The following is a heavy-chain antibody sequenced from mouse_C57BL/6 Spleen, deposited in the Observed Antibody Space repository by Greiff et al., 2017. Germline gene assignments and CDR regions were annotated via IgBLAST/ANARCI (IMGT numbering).Heavy chain of an antibody. D-gene: IGHD1-1*01. Sequence: QVQLKESGAELVRPGTSVKVSCKASGYAFTNYLIEWVKQRPGQGLEWIGVINPGSGGTNYNEKFKGKATLTADKASSTAYMQLSSLTSEDSAVYFCARDYGSSPFDYWGQGTTLTVSS. CDR1: GYAFTNYL. V-gene: IGHV1-54*01. CDR2: INPGSGGT. J-gene: IGHJ2*01. CDR3: ARDYGSSPFDY.